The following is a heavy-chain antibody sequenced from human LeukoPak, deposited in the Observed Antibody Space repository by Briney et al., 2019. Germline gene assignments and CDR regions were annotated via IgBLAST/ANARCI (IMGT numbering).Heavy chain of an antibody. CDR2: ISSSSNYI. CDR1: GFTFSSYT. D-gene: IGHD2-15*01. Sequence: GGSLRLSCAASGFTFSSYTMNWVRQAPGKGLEWVSSISSSSNYICYADSMKGRFTISRDNANNSLYLQMNSLRADDTAVYYCARETYCSGSSCYKGNAFDIWGQGTMVTVSS. J-gene: IGHJ3*02. V-gene: IGHV3-21*01. CDR3: ARETYCSGSSCYKGNAFDI.